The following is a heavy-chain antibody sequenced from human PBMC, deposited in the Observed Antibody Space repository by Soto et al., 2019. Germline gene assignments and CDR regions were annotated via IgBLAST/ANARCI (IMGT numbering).Heavy chain of an antibody. J-gene: IGHJ3*02. CDR3: ARDLGAVVVISYASDI. V-gene: IGHV1-46*01. Sequence: ASVKVSCKASGYTFTDYYMHWVRQAPGQGLEWMGIINPSGGSTSYAQKFQGRVTMTRDTSTSTVYMELSSLRSEDTAVYYCARDLGAVVVISYASDIWGQGTMVT. D-gene: IGHD3-22*01. CDR2: INPSGGST. CDR1: GYTFTDYY.